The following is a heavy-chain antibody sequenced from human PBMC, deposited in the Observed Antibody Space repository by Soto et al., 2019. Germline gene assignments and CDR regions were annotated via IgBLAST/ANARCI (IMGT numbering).Heavy chain of an antibody. CDR2: INPNSGGT. V-gene: IGHV1-2*04. D-gene: IGHD2-2*02. CDR3: ARWGGGVVVPAAIQFGGSNYYSDY. CDR1: GYTFTGYY. Sequence: ASVKVSCKASGYTFTGYYMHWVRQAPGQGLEWMGWINPNSGGTNYAQKFQGWVTMTRDTSISTAYMELSRLRSDDTAVYYCARWGGGVVVPAAIQFGGSNYYSDYWGQGTLVTVSS. J-gene: IGHJ4*02.